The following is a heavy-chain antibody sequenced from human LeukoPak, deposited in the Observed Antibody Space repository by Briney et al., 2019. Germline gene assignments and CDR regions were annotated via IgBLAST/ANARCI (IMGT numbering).Heavy chain of an antibody. CDR2: INSDGGKT. D-gene: IGHD1-26*01. CDR1: GFAFHAFD. Sequence: LTGGSLRLSCAASGFAFHAFDMYWVRQAPGKGLEWVSRINSDGGKTYYADSVRGRFTISRDNSKNSLYLQMNSLRTDDAALYYCATWAFCHGLDVWGQGTTVTVSS. CDR3: ATWAFCHGLDV. V-gene: IGHV3-43*02. J-gene: IGHJ6*02.